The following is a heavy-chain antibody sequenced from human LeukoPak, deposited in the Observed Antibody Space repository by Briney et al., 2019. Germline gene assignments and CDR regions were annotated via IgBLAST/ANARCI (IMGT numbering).Heavy chain of an antibody. J-gene: IGHJ4*02. CDR1: GFTFSSYG. CDR2: IRYDGSNK. Sequence: QSGGSLRLSCAASGFTFSSYGMHWVRQAPGKGLEWVAFIRYDGSNKYYADSVKGRFTISRDNSKNTLYLQMNSLRAEDTAVYYCARDALWTTGSSSDYWGQGTLVTVSS. V-gene: IGHV3-30*02. CDR3: ARDALWTTGSSSDY. D-gene: IGHD6-6*01.